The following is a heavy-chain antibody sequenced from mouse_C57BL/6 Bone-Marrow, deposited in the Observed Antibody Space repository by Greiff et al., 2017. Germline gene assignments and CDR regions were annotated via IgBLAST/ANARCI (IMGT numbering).Heavy chain of an antibody. CDR2: IYPGGGYT. CDR3: AREGDGYHY. Sequence: QVQLQQSGAELVRPGTSVKMSCKASGYTFTNYWIGWAKQRPGHGLEWIGDIYPGGGYTNYNEKFKGKATLTADKSSSTAYMQFSSLASEDSAIYYCAREGDGYHYWGQGTTLSVSA. J-gene: IGHJ2*01. CDR1: GYTFTNYW. V-gene: IGHV1-63*01. D-gene: IGHD2-3*01.